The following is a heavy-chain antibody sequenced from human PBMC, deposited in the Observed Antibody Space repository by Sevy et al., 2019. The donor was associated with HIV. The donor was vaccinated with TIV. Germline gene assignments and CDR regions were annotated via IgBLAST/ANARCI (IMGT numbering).Heavy chain of an antibody. Sequence: SETLSLTCAVYGGSFSGYYWSWIRQPPGKGLEWIGEINYSGSTNYNPSLKSRVTISVDTSKNQFSLKLSSVTAADTAVYYCARDWGELGAFDIWGQGSMVTVSS. J-gene: IGHJ3*02. D-gene: IGHD1-26*01. CDR1: GGSFSGYY. V-gene: IGHV4-34*01. CDR2: INYSGST. CDR3: ARDWGELGAFDI.